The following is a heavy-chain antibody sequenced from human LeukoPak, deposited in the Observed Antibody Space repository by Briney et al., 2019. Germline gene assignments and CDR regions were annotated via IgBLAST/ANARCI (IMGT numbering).Heavy chain of an antibody. CDR1: GFTFTTYT. V-gene: IGHV3-21*01. CDR2: ISRTSNYI. D-gene: IGHD1-26*01. CDR3: ARGNSWYSVWPFDY. Sequence: GGSLRLSCAASGFTFTTYTMNWVRRAPGKGLEWVSSISRTSNYIYYADSVKGRFTISRDNAKNSLYLQMNSLRAEDTAVYYCARGNSWYSVWPFDYWGQGTLVTVSS. J-gene: IGHJ4*02.